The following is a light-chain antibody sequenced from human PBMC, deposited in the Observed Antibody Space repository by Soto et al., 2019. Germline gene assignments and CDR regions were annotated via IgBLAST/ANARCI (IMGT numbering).Light chain of an antibody. Sequence: SALTQPASVSGSPGQSITISCTGTSRDVGGYNYVSWHQQHPGKAPKVIITEVSNRPSGVSNRFSGSKSGNTASLTISGLQAEDEADYYCSSYVNYNTFVIFGGGTK. CDR3: SSYVNYNTFVI. J-gene: IGLJ2*01. V-gene: IGLV2-14*01. CDR2: EVS. CDR1: SRDVGGYNY.